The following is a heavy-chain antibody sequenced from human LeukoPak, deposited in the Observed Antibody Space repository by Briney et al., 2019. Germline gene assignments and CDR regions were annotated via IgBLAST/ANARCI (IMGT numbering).Heavy chain of an antibody. CDR1: GFTFSSSA. Sequence: GGSLRLSSAASGFTFSSSAMSWVRQAPGKGLEWVANIKQDGSEKYYVDSVKGRFTISRDNAKNSLYLQMNSLRAEDSAVYYCARARTVVTFFDAFDIWGQGTMVTVSS. D-gene: IGHD4-23*01. J-gene: IGHJ3*02. CDR2: IKQDGSEK. V-gene: IGHV3-7*03. CDR3: ARARTVVTFFDAFDI.